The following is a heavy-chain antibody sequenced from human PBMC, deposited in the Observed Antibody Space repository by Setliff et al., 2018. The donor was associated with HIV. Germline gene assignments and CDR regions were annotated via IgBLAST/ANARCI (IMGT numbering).Heavy chain of an antibody. V-gene: IGHV3-9*01. CDR2: ISWNGVSI. CDR1: GFTFSSYW. CDR3: AKMNYGFNAPLGEYFQH. Sequence: GGSLRLSCAASGFTFSSYWMHWVRQVPGKGLEWVSGISWNGVSIGYADSVKGRFTISRDNAKSSLYLQMNSLRPEDTAFYYCAKMNYGFNAPLGEYFQHWGQGSLVTVSS. D-gene: IGHD4-17*01. J-gene: IGHJ1*01.